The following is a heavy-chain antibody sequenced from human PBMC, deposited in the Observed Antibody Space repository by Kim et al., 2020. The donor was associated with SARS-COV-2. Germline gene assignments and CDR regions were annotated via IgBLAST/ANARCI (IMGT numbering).Heavy chain of an antibody. CDR3: TTVPIVVERDYYYYYGTDV. J-gene: IGHJ6*02. CDR2: IKSKTDGGTT. Sequence: GGSLRLSCAASGFTFSNAWMSWVRQAPGKGLEWVGRIKSKTDGGTTDYAAPVKGRFTISRDDSKNTLYLQMNSLKTEDTAVYYCTTVPIVVERDYYYYYGTDVWGQGTTVTVSS. V-gene: IGHV3-15*01. D-gene: IGHD2-21*01. CDR1: GFTFSNAW.